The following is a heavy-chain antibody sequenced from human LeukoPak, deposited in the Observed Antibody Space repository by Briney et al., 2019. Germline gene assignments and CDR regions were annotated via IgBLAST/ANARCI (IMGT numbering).Heavy chain of an antibody. CDR1: GFTFSSYA. CDR2: ISDTGGGT. CDR3: AKGIDSSGYYPFDH. V-gene: IGHV3-23*01. D-gene: IGHD3-22*01. J-gene: IGHJ4*02. Sequence: GRSLRLSCAASGFTFSSYAVSWVRQAPGKGLEWVSAISDTGGGTHYADSVKGRFTISRDNSKDTLYLQMNSLRAEDTAVYYCAKGIDSSGYYPFDHWGQGTLVTVSS.